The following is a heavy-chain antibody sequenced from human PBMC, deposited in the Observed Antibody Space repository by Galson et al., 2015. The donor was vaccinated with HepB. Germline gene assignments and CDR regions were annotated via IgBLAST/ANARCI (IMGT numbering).Heavy chain of an antibody. Sequence: SLRLSCAASGFTFSDYYMSWIRQAPGKGLEWVSYISSSSTYTNYADSVKGRFTISRDNAKNSLYLQMNSLRAEDTAVYYCARAIRNHHYDANGYADYWGQGALVTVSS. D-gene: IGHD3-22*01. CDR1: GFTFSDYY. CDR3: ARAIRNHHYDANGYADY. CDR2: ISSSSTYT. J-gene: IGHJ4*02. V-gene: IGHV3-11*03.